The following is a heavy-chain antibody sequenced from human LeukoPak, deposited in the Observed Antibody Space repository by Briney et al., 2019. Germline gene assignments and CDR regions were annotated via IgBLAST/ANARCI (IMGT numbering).Heavy chain of an antibody. V-gene: IGHV3-20*04. CDR2: INWNGGST. Sequence: GGSLRLSCAASGFTFDDYGMSWVRQAPRNGLELVSGINWNGGSTGYADSVKGRFTISRDNAKNSLYLQMNSLRAEDTAVYYCARDGSYSSSWYSPSDYWGQGTLVTVSS. CDR3: ARDGSYSSSWYSPSDY. J-gene: IGHJ4*02. D-gene: IGHD6-13*01. CDR1: GFTFDDYG.